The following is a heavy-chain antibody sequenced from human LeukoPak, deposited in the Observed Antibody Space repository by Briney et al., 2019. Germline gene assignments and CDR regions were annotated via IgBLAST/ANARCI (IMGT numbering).Heavy chain of an antibody. J-gene: IGHJ6*02. CDR3: ARYGDYYYYGMDV. CDR1: GVSISSYY. CDR2: IYHSGTT. V-gene: IGHV4-59*01. D-gene: IGHD4-17*01. Sequence: SETLSLTCTVSGVSISSYYWSWIRQPPGKGLEWVGYIYHSGTTKYNPSLNSRVTISIDTSENQFSLKLTSVTAADTAVYYCARYGDYYYYGMDVWGQGTTVTVSS.